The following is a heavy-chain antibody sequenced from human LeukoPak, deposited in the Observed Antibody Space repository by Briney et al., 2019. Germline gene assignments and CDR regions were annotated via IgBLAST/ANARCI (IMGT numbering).Heavy chain of an antibody. CDR2: IQSDGSVQ. D-gene: IGHD6-19*01. Sequence: PGGSLRLSCAASGFSFSSYWMSWVRQAPGKGLEWVANIQSDGSVQQYVDSVKGRFTISRDNAKNSLYLQMNSLRAEDTAVYYCARIPRGSGWSFLDFWGQGTLVTVTS. CDR1: GFSFSSYW. J-gene: IGHJ4*02. V-gene: IGHV3-7*01. CDR3: ARIPRGSGWSFLDF.